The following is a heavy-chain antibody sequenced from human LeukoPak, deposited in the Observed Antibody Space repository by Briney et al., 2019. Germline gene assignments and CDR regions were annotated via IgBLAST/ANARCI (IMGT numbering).Heavy chain of an antibody. CDR3: ARVPCSSTSCDYYYYYGMDV. Sequence: SETLSLTCAVYGGSFSGYYWSWIRQPPGKGLEWIGEINHSGSTNYNPSLKSRVTISVDTSKNQFSLKLSSVTAADTAVYYCARVPCSSTSCDYYYYYGMDVWGQGTTVTVSS. V-gene: IGHV4-34*01. J-gene: IGHJ6*02. CDR2: INHSGST. CDR1: GGSFSGYY. D-gene: IGHD2-2*01.